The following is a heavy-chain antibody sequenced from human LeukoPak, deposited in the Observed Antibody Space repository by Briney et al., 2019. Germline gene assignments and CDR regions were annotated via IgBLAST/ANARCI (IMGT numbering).Heavy chain of an antibody. CDR2: IYTSGST. J-gene: IGHJ4*02. D-gene: IGHD6-13*01. CDR1: GGSISSYY. CDR3: ARDLGSSWPFDY. Sequence: SETLSLTCTVSGGSISSYYWSWIRQPAGKGLEWIGRIYTSGSTNHNPSLKSRLTMSVDTSKNQFSLKLSSVAAADTAVYYCARDLGSSWPFDYWGQGTLVTVSS. V-gene: IGHV4-4*07.